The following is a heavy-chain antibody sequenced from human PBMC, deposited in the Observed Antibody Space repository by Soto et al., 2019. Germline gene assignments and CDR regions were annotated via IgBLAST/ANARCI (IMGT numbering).Heavy chain of an antibody. Sequence: SETLSLTCAVYGGSFSGYYWSWIRQPPGKGLEWIGEINHSGSTNYNPSLKSRVTISVDTSKNQFSLKLSSVTAADTAVYYCAGKYSSSWYRARNAFDIWGQGTMVTVSS. CDR2: INHSGST. V-gene: IGHV4-34*01. J-gene: IGHJ3*02. CDR1: GGSFSGYY. CDR3: AGKYSSSWYRARNAFDI. D-gene: IGHD6-13*01.